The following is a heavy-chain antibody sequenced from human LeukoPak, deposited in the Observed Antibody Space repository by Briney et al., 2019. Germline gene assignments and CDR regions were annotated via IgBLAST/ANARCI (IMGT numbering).Heavy chain of an antibody. CDR2: VSYSGDI. V-gene: IGHV4-59*01. Sequence: PSETLSLTCTVSGGSISNYYWSLIRQPPGKGLEWIGYVSYSGDINYNPSLKSRVTMSVDTSKNQFSLKLASVTAADTAVYYCARSTGYSYGYNYWGQGTLVTVSS. D-gene: IGHD5-18*01. CDR1: GGSISNYY. J-gene: IGHJ4*02. CDR3: ARSTGYSYGYNY.